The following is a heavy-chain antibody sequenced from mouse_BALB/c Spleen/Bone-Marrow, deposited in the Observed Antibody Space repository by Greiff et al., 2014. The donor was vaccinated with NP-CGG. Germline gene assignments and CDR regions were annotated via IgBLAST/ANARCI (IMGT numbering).Heavy chain of an antibody. J-gene: IGHJ2*01. V-gene: IGHV14-3*02. CDR3: ASYVYGYYFDY. CDR1: GFNIKDTY. D-gene: IGHD1-1*01. Sequence: VQLQQSGAELVKPGASVKLSCTASGFNIKDTYMHWVEQRPEQGLEWIGRIDPANVNTKYDPKFQGKATITTDTSSNTAYLQLSSLTSEDTAVYYCASYVYGYYFDYWGQGTTLTVSS. CDR2: IDPANVNT.